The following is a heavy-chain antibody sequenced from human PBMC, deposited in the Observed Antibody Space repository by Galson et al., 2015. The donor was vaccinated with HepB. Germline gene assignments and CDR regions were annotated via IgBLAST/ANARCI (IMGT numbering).Heavy chain of an antibody. CDR1: GFTFSSYA. V-gene: IGHV3-23*01. CDR3: VENYGRWLVDKIDY. D-gene: IGHD6-19*01. J-gene: IGHJ4*02. CDR2: ISDSGGST. Sequence: SLRLSCAASGFTFSSYAMSWVRQTPGKGLEWVSGISDSGGSTNYADSVKGRFTISRDKSNNMLYLQMNSLRAEDTAVYYCVENYGRWLVDKIDYWGQGTLVTVSS.